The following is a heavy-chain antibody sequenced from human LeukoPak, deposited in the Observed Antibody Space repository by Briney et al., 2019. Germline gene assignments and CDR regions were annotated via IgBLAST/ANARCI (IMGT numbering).Heavy chain of an antibody. D-gene: IGHD3-22*01. Sequence: SVKVSCKASGGTFSSYAISWVRQAPGQGLEWMGRIIPIFGTANYAQKFQGRVTITTDESTSTAYMELSSLRSGDTAVYYCARELGTMIVVVITQVGWFDPWGQGTLVTVSS. CDR1: GGTFSSYA. V-gene: IGHV1-69*05. J-gene: IGHJ5*02. CDR2: IIPIFGTA. CDR3: ARELGTMIVVVITQVGWFDP.